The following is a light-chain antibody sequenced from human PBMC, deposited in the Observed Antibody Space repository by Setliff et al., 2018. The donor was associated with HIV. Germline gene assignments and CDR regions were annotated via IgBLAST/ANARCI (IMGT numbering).Light chain of an antibody. J-gene: IGLJ1*01. CDR3: SSYTSSSTYV. V-gene: IGLV2-14*01. CDR2: DVS. Sequence: QSALTQPASVSGSPGQSITISCTGTSSDVGGYNYVSWYQQHPGKAPKFMIYDVSKRPAGVSNRFSGSKSGNTASLTISGLQASDEADYYCSSYTSSSTYVFGTGTKVTVL. CDR1: SSDVGGYNY.